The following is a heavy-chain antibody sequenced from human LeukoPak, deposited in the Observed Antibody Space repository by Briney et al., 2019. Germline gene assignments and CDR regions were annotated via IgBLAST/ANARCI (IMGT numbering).Heavy chain of an antibody. CDR1: GFTFTDYV. J-gene: IGHJ4*02. CDR3: AKAAWFGELLDY. V-gene: IGHV3-30*07. CDR2: ISYGGNRN. D-gene: IGHD3-10*01. Sequence: PGGSLILSCAASGFTFTDYVMHWVRQAPGKGLENVARISYGGNRNYYADSVRGRFTISRDNSKNTLYLQMNSLRAEDTAVYYCAKAAWFGELLDYWGQGTLVTVSS.